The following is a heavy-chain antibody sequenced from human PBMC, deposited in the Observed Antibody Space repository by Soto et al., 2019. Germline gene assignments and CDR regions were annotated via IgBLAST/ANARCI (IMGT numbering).Heavy chain of an antibody. CDR1: GGTFSSYA. J-gene: IGHJ3*02. V-gene: IGHV1-69*13. CDR2: IIPIFGTA. Sequence: GASVKVSCKASGGTFSSYAISWVRQAPGQGLEWMGGIIPIFGTANYAQKFQGRVTITADESTSTAYMELSSLRSEDTAVYYCARDGMSSGYPDAFDIWGQGTMVTVSS. CDR3: ARDGMSSGYPDAFDI. D-gene: IGHD3-22*01.